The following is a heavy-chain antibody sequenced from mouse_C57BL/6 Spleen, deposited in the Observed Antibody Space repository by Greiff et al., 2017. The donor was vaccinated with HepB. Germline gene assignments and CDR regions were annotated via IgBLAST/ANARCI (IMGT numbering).Heavy chain of an antibody. V-gene: IGHV5-17*01. CDR2: ISSGSSTI. Sequence: EVKLVESGGGLVKPGGSLKLSCAASGFTFSDYGMHWVRQAPEKGLEWVAYISSGSSTIYYADTVKGRFTIARDNAKSTLFLQMTSLRSEDTAMYYCARGYFDVWGTGTTVTVSS. CDR1: GFTFSDYG. J-gene: IGHJ1*03. CDR3: ARGYFDV.